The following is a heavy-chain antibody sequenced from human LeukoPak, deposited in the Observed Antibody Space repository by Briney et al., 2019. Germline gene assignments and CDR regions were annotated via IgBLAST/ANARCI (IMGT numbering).Heavy chain of an antibody. CDR2: ISGSGGST. J-gene: IGHJ5*02. V-gene: IGHV3-23*01. D-gene: IGHD3-10*01. CDR3: AKDLDVLLWFGELS. Sequence: GGSLRLSCAASGFTFNNYAMSWVRQAPGKGLEWVSAISGSGGSTYYADSVKGRFTISRDNSKNTLYLQMNSLRAGDTAVYYCAKDLDVLLWFGELSWGQGTLVTVSS. CDR1: GFTFNNYA.